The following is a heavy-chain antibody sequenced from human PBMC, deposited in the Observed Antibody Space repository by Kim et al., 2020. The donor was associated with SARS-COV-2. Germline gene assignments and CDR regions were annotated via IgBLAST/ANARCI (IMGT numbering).Heavy chain of an antibody. D-gene: IGHD2-2*02. V-gene: IGHV3-30*02. Sequence: AESVNGRLTISRDNSKNMLYLQMNSLRPEDTAVYYCAKDTLGYNSGYFDLWGRGTLVTVSS. J-gene: IGHJ2*01. CDR3: AKDTLGYNSGYFDL.